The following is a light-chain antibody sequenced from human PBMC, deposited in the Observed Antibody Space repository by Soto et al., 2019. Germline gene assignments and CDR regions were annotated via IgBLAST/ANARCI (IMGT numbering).Light chain of an antibody. Sequence: EIVLTQSPATLSLSPGERATLSCRASQSVSTYLAWYQQKPGQPPRLLLYDASIRTTGLTARFSGSGSGTDFTLTISSLEPEDSAVYYCQQRSNWPPLTFGGGNKVEIQ. V-gene: IGKV3-11*01. CDR3: QQRSNWPPLT. CDR1: QSVSTY. J-gene: IGKJ4*02. CDR2: DAS.